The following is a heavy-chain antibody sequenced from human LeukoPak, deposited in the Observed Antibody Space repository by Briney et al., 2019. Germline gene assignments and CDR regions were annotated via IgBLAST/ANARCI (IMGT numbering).Heavy chain of an antibody. CDR1: GFTVSSNY. CDR2: IYSGGST. Sequence: GGSLRLSCAASGFTVSSNYMSWVRQAPGKGLEWVSVIYSGGSTYYADSVKGRFTISRDNSKNTLYLQMNSLRAEDTAVYYCARERGVIGPDAFDIWGQGTMVTVSS. J-gene: IGHJ3*02. V-gene: IGHV3-66*01. D-gene: IGHD3-16*02. CDR3: ARERGVIGPDAFDI.